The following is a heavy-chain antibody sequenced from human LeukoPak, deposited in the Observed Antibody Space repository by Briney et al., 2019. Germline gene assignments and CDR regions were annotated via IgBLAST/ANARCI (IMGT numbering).Heavy chain of an antibody. Sequence: SETQSLTCTVSGGSISSGGYYWSWIRQHPGKGLEWMGYIYYSGSTYYNPSLKSRVTISVDTSKNQFSLKLSSVTAADTAVYYCAREKQMVRGVIIFDYWGQGTLVTVSS. CDR2: IYYSGST. V-gene: IGHV4-31*03. CDR1: GGSISSGGYY. D-gene: IGHD3-10*01. J-gene: IGHJ4*02. CDR3: AREKQMVRGVIIFDY.